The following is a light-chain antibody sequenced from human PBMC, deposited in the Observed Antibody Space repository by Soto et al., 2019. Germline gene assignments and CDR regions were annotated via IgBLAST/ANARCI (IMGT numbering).Light chain of an antibody. J-gene: IGKJ5*01. Sequence: EIVMTQSPATLSLSPGERATVSCRASQSINSNLAWYQQKPGQAPRLFIFRASSRATGLPDRFSGSGSGTDFTLTISRLEPEDFAVYYCQQYGSSPVTFGQGTRLEIK. CDR3: QQYGSSPVT. CDR1: QSINSN. CDR2: RAS. V-gene: IGKV3-20*01.